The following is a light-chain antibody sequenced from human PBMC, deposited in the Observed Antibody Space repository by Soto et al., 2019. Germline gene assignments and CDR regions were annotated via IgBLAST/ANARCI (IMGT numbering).Light chain of an antibody. J-gene: IGLJ3*02. CDR3: CSYAGRSTWV. V-gene: IGLV2-23*01. CDR2: EDN. Sequence: QSVLTQPASVSGSPGQSITISCTGTSSDVGSYNLVSWYQQHPGTAPKLMIYEDNKRASGVSNRFSGSTSGITASLTISVRQAEDEADYYCCSYAGRSTWVFGGGTKHTVL. CDR1: SSDVGSYNL.